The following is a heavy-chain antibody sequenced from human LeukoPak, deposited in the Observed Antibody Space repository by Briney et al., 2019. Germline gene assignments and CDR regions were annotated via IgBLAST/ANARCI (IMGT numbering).Heavy chain of an antibody. CDR1: GFTFSSYA. V-gene: IGHV3-23*01. CDR2: ISGSGGST. CDR3: ARVSSLAVAGFFDY. Sequence: GGSLRLSCAASGFTFSSYAMSWVRQAPGKGLEWVSAISGSGGSTYYADSVKGRFTISRDNSKNTLYLQMNSLRAEDTAVYFCARVSSLAVAGFFDYWGQGILVTVSS. D-gene: IGHD6-19*01. J-gene: IGHJ4*02.